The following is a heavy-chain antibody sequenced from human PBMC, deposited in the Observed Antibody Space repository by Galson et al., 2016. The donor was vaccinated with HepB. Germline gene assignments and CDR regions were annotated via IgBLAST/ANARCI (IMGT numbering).Heavy chain of an antibody. D-gene: IGHD6-13*01. CDR2: IYYSGST. J-gene: IGHJ4*02. Sequence: TLSLTCTVSGVSISSGGYYWNWIRQHPGKGLEWIGYIYYSGSTYYNPSTYYIPSLKSRVTISIDTSRNQFSLKLSSVTAADTAVYFCARDRFQSSAARSWGQGTLVTVSS. CDR3: ARDRFQSSAARS. CDR1: GVSISSGGYY. V-gene: IGHV4-31*03.